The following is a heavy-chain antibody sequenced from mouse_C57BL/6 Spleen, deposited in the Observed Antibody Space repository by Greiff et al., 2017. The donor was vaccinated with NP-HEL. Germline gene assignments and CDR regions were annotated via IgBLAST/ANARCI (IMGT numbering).Heavy chain of an antibody. CDR1: GYAFTNYL. V-gene: IGHV1-54*01. Sequence: QVQLKQSGAELVRPGTSVKVSCKASGYAFTNYLIEWVKQRPGQGLEWIGVINPGSGGTNYNEKFKGKATLTADKSSSTAYMQLSSLTSEDSAVYFCARSTGTVHYFDYWGQGTTLTVSS. J-gene: IGHJ2*01. CDR2: INPGSGGT. D-gene: IGHD4-1*01. CDR3: ARSTGTVHYFDY.